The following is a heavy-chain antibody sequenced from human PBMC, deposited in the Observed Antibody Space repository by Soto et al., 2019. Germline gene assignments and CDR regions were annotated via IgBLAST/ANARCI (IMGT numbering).Heavy chain of an antibody. J-gene: IGHJ6*02. Sequence: EVQLVESGGGLVQPGGSLRLSCETSWFTFITYIMHWVRQAPGKGLERVASIGGVSNYINYADSVKGRFNISRDNAVKSRYLQMDSLRVEDTGVYYCVREVDLTAHRPQYYRGLDIWGQGTTVTVSS. CDR2: IGGVSNYI. V-gene: IGHV3-21*01. D-gene: IGHD3-16*01. CDR1: WFTFITYI. CDR3: VREVDLTAHRPQYYRGLDI.